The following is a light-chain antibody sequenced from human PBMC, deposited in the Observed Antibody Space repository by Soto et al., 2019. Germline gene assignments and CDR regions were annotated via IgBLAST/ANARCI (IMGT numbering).Light chain of an antibody. CDR3: QQYNNWPPGAT. Sequence: EIVMTQSPATLSVSPGERATLSCRASQRVSSNLAWYQQKPGQAPRLLIYGASTRSTGIPARFSGSGSGTEFTLTISSLQSEDFAVYYCQQYNNWPPGATFGPGNQVDIK. J-gene: IGKJ3*01. CDR2: GAS. V-gene: IGKV3-15*01. CDR1: QRVSSN.